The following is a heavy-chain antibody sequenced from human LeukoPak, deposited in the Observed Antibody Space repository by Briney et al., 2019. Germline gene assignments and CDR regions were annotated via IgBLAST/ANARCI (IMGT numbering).Heavy chain of an antibody. CDR1: GYTFTGYY. CDR3: ARLNIAAAGRDAFDI. CDR2: INPNSGGT. D-gene: IGHD6-13*01. Sequence: ASVKVSCKASGYTFTGYYMHWVRQAPGQGLEWMGRINPNSGGTNYAQKFQGRVTMTRDTSISTAYMELSRLRPDDTAVYYCARLNIAAAGRDAFDIWGQGTMVTVSS. J-gene: IGHJ3*02. V-gene: IGHV1-2*06.